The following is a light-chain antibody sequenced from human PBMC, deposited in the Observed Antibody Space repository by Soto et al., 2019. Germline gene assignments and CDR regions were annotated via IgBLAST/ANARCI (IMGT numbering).Light chain of an antibody. J-gene: IGLJ1*01. V-gene: IGLV1-51*01. Sequence: QSVLTQPPSVSAAPGQKVTISCSGSSSNIGNNYVSWYQQLPGTAPKLLIYDNNKRPSGIPDRFSGSKSGTSDTLGITGLQTGDEADYYCGTWDSSLSAGGVFGTGTKLTVL. CDR2: DNN. CDR3: GTWDSSLSAGGV. CDR1: SSNIGNNY.